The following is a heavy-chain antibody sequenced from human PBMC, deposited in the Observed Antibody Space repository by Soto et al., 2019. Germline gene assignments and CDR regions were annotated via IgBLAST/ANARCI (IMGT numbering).Heavy chain of an antibody. CDR1: GGSISSYY. J-gene: IGHJ4*02. CDR3: ARQSRAVAGNFDY. CDR2: IYYSGST. V-gene: IGHV4-59*01. Sequence: SETLSLTCTVSGGSISSYYWSWIRQPPGKGLEWIGYIYYSGSTNYNPSLKSRVTISVDTSKNQFSLKLSSVTAADTAVYYCARQSRAVAGNFDYWGQGTLVTVSS. D-gene: IGHD6-19*01.